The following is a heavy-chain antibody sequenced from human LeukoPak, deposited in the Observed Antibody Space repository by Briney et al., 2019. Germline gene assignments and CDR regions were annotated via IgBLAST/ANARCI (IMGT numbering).Heavy chain of an antibody. J-gene: IGHJ5*02. Sequence: SETLSFTCTVSGGSISSGSYYWSWIRQPAGKGLEWIGRIYTSGSTTYKPSLKSRVTISVDTSRIHFSVKLCTVTAADTAVYYCAGEWAEDISVDDVVTNWFYTWGQGTLVTVSS. CDR3: AGEWAEDISVDDVVTNWFYT. CDR2: IYTSGST. V-gene: IGHV4-61*02. CDR1: GGSISSGSYY. D-gene: IGHD3-9*01.